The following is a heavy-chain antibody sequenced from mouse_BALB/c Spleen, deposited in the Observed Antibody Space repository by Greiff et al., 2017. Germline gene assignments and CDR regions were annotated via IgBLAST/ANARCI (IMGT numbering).Heavy chain of an antibody. CDR1: GFTFSDSY. D-gene: IGHD2-9*01. V-gene: IGHV5-4*02. J-gene: IGHJ3*01. CDR2: ISDGGSYT. Sequence: EVNVVESGGGLVKPGGSLRLSCAASGFTFSDSYMYWVRQTPAKRLEWVATISDGGSYTYYPDSVKGRFTISRDNAKNNLYLQMSSLKSEDTAMYYCARDPYHGHEGFAYWGQGTLVTVSA. CDR3: ARDPYHGHEGFAY.